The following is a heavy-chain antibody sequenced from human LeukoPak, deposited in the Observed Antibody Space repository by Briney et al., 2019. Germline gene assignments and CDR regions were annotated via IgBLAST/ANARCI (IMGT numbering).Heavy chain of an antibody. CDR1: GGSINSYY. Sequence: SETLSLTCTVSGGSINSYYWTWIRQPPGKGLEWIGYISDTGYTKYNPSLKSRVTMSVDTSKNHFSLKLTSVTAADTAVYFCAAESERWLLRSWGQGTLVTVSS. V-gene: IGHV4-59*01. D-gene: IGHD6-19*01. J-gene: IGHJ4*02. CDR3: AAESERWLLRS. CDR2: ISDTGYT.